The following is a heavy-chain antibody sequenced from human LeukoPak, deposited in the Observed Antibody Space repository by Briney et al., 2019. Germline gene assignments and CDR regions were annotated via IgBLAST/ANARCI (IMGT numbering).Heavy chain of an antibody. CDR1: GDSINSLDL. J-gene: IGHJ4*02. CDR2: MYLSGTT. CDR3: ARGSTGAYYFDY. Sequence: SETLSLTCTVSGDSINSLDLWSWVRQPPGKGLEWIGEMYLSGTTHSNPSVKSRVTISIDKSKNQFFLNLSSVTAADTAVYYCARGSTGAYYFDYWGQGTLVTVSS. V-gene: IGHV4-4*02. D-gene: IGHD2-15*01.